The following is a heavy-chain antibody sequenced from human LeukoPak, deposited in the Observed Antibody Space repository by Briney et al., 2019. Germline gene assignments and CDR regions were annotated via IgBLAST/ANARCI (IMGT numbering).Heavy chain of an antibody. Sequence: GASVKVSCKASGYTFTSYGISWVRQAPGQGLEWMGWISPSNGVANYAQTFQDRVTMTTDTSLNTAYMELRSLRSDDTAVYFCARVKDTSDWYLNYWGQGTLVTVSS. CDR2: ISPSNGVA. J-gene: IGHJ4*02. D-gene: IGHD6-19*01. CDR1: GYTFTSYG. CDR3: ARVKDTSDWYLNY. V-gene: IGHV1-18*01.